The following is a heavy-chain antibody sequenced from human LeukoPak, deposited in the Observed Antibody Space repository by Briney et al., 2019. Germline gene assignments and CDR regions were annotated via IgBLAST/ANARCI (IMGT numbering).Heavy chain of an antibody. CDR1: GDSISGFY. CDR3: ARGLPSYGDYVDYYFYMDV. V-gene: IGHV4-4*07. J-gene: IGHJ6*03. D-gene: IGHD4-17*01. Sequence: ASETLSLTCTVSGDSISGFYWSWIRQPAGKGLQWIGRISTSGSTNYNPSLKGRVTMSVDRSTNEFSLTVRSVTAADTALYYCARGLPSYGDYVDYYFYMDVWGKGTTVTVPS. CDR2: ISTSGST.